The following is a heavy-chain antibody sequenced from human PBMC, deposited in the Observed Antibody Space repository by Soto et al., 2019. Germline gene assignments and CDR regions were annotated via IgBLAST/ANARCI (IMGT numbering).Heavy chain of an antibody. J-gene: IGHJ4*02. CDR3: TNVVTFGGVRYFAL. CDR2: IKSKADGGTT. CDR1: GFTFSHAW. D-gene: IGHD3-16*01. V-gene: IGHV3-15*01. Sequence: GGSLRLSCAASGFTFSHAWMNWVRQAPGKGLEWVGRIKSKADGGTTDYAVPVEGRFTISRDDSKDTMYLQMNSLQTEDTAVYYCTNVVTFGGVRYFALWGQGTLVTV.